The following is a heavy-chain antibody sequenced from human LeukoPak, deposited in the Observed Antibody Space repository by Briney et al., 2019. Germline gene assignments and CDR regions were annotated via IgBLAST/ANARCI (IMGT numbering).Heavy chain of an antibody. CDR2: MNPNSGNT. V-gene: IGHV1-8*01. CDR1: GSTFTSYD. J-gene: IGHJ3*02. CDR3: ASYHGVYQLLWSDAFDI. D-gene: IGHD2-2*01. Sequence: ASVHVSCKASGSTFTSYDINWVRQAPGQGLEWMGWMNPNSGNTGYAQKFQGRVTMTRNTSISTAYMELSSLRSEYTAVYYCASYHGVYQLLWSDAFDIWGQGTMVTVSS.